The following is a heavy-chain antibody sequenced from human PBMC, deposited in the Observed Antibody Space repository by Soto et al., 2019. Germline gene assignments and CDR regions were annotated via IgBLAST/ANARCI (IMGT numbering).Heavy chain of an antibody. CDR2: IYYSGST. CDR3: AREVGTPYYYYMDV. Sequence: QVQLQESGPGLVKPSQTLSLTCTVSGGSISSGGYYWSWIRQHPGKGLEWIGYIYYSGSTYYNPSLESRVNIAVDTSKNQFSLKLSSVTAADTAVYYCAREVGTPYYYYMDVWGKGTTVTVSS. D-gene: IGHD5-12*01. CDR1: GGSISSGGYY. V-gene: IGHV4-31*03. J-gene: IGHJ6*03.